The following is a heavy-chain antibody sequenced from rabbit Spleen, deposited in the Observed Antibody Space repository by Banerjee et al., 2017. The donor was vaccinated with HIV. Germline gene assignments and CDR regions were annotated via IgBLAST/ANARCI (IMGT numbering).Heavy chain of an antibody. D-gene: IGHD1-1*01. V-gene: IGHV1S40*01. CDR3: ARDTGSGHYIDAYFDL. CDR2: IDSGSSGFT. Sequence: QSLEESGGDLVKPGASLTLTCIASGVSFSGNSYMCWVRQAPGKGLEWIACIDSGSSGFTYFASWAKGRFTISKASSTTVTLQMTSLTVADTATYFCARDTGSGHYIDAYFDLWGQGTLVTVS. CDR1: GVSFSGNSY. J-gene: IGHJ4*01.